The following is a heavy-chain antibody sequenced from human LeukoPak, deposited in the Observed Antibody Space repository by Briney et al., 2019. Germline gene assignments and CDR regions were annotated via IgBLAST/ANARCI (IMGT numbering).Heavy chain of an antibody. CDR2: ISWNSGSI. CDR3: AKAHVPAATIGWFDP. V-gene: IGHV3-9*01. Sequence: PGGSLRLSCAASGFTFDDYAMHWVRQAPGKGLEWVSGISWNSGSIGYADSVKGRFTISRDNAKNSLYLQMNSLRAEDTALYYCAKAHVPAATIGWFDPWGQGTLVTVSS. J-gene: IGHJ5*02. CDR1: GFTFDDYA. D-gene: IGHD2-2*01.